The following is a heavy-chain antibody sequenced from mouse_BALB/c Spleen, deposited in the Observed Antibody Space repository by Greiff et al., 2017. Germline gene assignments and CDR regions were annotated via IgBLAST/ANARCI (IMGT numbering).Heavy chain of an antibody. CDR3: AKPGCRYDGFYDDMDD. CDR2: IWGDGST. Sequence: VQGVESGPGLVAPSQSLSITCTVSGFSFTSYGVSWVRQPPGKGLEWLGVIWGDGSTNYHSAPISRLSISKENSKSQVFLKLNSLQTDDTATYYCAKPGCRYDGFYDDMDDWGEGTSVTVSS. D-gene: IGHD2-14*01. CDR1: GFSFTSYG. J-gene: IGHJ4*01. V-gene: IGHV2-3*01.